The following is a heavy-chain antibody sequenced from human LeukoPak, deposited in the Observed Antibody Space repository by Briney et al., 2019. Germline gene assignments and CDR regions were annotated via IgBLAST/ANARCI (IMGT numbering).Heavy chain of an antibody. CDR3: ANGRTSEGYLDY. CDR1: GFTFSTYA. V-gene: IGHV3-23*01. J-gene: IGHJ4*02. Sequence: GGSLRLSCAASGFTFSTYAMSWVRQAPGKGLEWVSALSGSGGSTYYAESVKGRFTISRDNSKNTLYLQMNSLRAEDTAVYYCANGRTSEGYLDYWGQGTLVTVSS. CDR2: LSGSGGST.